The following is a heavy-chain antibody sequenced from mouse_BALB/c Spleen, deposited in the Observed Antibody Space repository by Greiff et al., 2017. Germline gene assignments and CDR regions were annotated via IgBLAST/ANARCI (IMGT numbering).Heavy chain of an antibody. CDR3: ARYYRYDGGYWYFDV. CDR2: IWGDGST. J-gene: IGHJ1*01. D-gene: IGHD2-14*01. Sequence: VKLVESGPGLVAPSQSLSITCTVSGFSLTGYGVNWVRQPPGKGLEWLGMIWGDGSTDYNSALKSRLSISKDNTKSQVFLKMNSLQTDDTARYYCARYYRYDGGYWYFDVWGAGTTVTVSS. V-gene: IGHV2-6-7*01. CDR1: GFSLTGYG.